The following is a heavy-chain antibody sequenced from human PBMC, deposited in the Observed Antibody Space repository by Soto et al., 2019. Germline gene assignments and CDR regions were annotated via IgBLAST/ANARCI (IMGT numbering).Heavy chain of an antibody. V-gene: IGHV3-23*01. CDR2: ISDSGGST. CDR1: GFTFSNYA. CDR3: AKVNYYDSSGYY. D-gene: IGHD3-22*01. Sequence: EVQLLESGGGLVRPGGSLRLSCAASGFTFSNYAMSWVRQAPGKGLEWVSAISDSGGSTHYADSVKGRFTISRDNSKNTLYLQMSSLRGEDTAAYYCAKVNYYDSSGYYWGQGTLVTVSS. J-gene: IGHJ4*02.